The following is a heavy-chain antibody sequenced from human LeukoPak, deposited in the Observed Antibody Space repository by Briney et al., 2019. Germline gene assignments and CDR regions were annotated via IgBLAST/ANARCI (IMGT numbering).Heavy chain of an antibody. CDR1: GFTVSSSY. J-gene: IGHJ5*02. D-gene: IGHD2-8*01. CDR3: ARVPTNSWYNWFDP. CDR2: TYADGYT. V-gene: IGHV3-53*01. Sequence: GGSLRLSCAASGFTVSSSYMTWVRQAPGKGLEWASITYADGYTFYADSVKGRFTISRDSSKNTLCLQMNSLRAEDTAMYYCARVPTNSWYNWFDPWGQGTLVTVSS.